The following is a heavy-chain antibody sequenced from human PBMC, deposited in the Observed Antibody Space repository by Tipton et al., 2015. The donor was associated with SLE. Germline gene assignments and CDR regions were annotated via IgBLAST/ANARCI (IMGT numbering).Heavy chain of an antibody. V-gene: IGHV4-59*01. J-gene: IGHJ5*02. D-gene: IGHD2-15*01. CDR3: ANDYGGSRCYDNCFDP. Sequence: TLSLTCTVSGGSIRSSFWTWIRQRPGKGLEWIGYVYYSGTTKYNPSLKSRVTISVDTSKNQFSLKLSSVTAADTAVYYCANDYGGSRCYDNCFDPWGQGILVTVSS. CDR2: VYYSGTT. CDR1: GGSIRSSF.